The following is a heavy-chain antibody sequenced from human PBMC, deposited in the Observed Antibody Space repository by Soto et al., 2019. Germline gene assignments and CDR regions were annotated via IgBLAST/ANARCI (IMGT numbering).Heavy chain of an antibody. J-gene: IGHJ5*02. CDR2: ISAYNGNT. D-gene: IGHD3-3*01. V-gene: IGHV1-18*01. CDR3: ARDPLYYDFWSGYYFNWFDP. CDR1: GYTFTSYG. Sequence: ASVKVSCKASGYTFTSYGISWVRQAPGQGLEWMGWISAYNGNTNYAQKLQGRVTMTTDTSTSTAYMELRSLRSDDTAMYYCARDPLYYDFWSGYYFNWFDPWGQGTLVTVSS.